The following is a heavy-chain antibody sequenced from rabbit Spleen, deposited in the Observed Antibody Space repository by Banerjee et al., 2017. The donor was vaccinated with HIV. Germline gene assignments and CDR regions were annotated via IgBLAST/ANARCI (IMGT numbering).Heavy chain of an antibody. J-gene: IGHJ4*01. CDR3: ARETWNGGDYNL. Sequence: QEQLVESGGGLVQPEGSLTLTCKASGFDFSSSYYMCWVRQAPGKGLEWIGCIYTGSSGSTYYASWAKGRFTISKTSSTTVTLQLNSLTAADTATYFCARETWNGGDYNLWGPGTLVTVS. D-gene: IGHD2-1*01. CDR2: IYTGSSGST. CDR1: GFDFSSSYY. V-gene: IGHV1S45*01.